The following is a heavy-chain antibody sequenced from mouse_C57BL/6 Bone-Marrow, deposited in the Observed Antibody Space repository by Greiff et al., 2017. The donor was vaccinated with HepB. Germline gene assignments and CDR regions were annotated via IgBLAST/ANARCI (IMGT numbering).Heavy chain of an antibody. J-gene: IGHJ2*01. CDR1: GFSLSTFGMG. Sequence: QVTLKESGPGILQPSQTLSLTCSFSGFSLSTFGMGVGWIRQPSGKGLEWLAHIWWDDDKYYNPALKSRLTISKDTSKNQVFLKIANVDTADTATYYCARSLIYYYGSSYFDYWGQGTTLTVSS. CDR2: IWWDDDK. CDR3: ARSLIYYYGSSYFDY. D-gene: IGHD1-1*01. V-gene: IGHV8-8*01.